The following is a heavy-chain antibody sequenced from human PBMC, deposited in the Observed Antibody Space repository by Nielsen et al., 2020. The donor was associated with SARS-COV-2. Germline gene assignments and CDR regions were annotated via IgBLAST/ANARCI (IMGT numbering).Heavy chain of an antibody. J-gene: IGHJ6*03. D-gene: IGHD4-23*01. V-gene: IGHV3-53*04. CDR1: GFTFSNAW. CDR2: IYSGGST. CDR3: ARDRGDYVGYYYMDV. Sequence: GESLKISCAASGFTFSNAWMSWVRQAPGKGLEWVSVIYSGGSTYYADSVKGRFTISRHNSKNTLYLQMNSLRAEDTAVYYCARDRGDYVGYYYMDVWGKGTTVTVSS.